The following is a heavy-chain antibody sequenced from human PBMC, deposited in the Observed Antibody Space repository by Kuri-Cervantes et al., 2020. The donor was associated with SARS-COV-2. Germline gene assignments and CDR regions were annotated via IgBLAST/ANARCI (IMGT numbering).Heavy chain of an antibody. V-gene: IGHV4-39*01. D-gene: IGHD3-10*01. Sequence: SETLSLTCTVSGGPISSSSYYWGWIRQPPGKGLEWIGSINYSGSTFYSPNLKSRVTISVDTSTNQFSLKLTSVTAADTAVYYCARHTSTGWFDPWGQGTRVTGAS. CDR2: INYSGST. J-gene: IGHJ5*02. CDR3: ARHTSTGWFDP. CDR1: GGPISSSSYY.